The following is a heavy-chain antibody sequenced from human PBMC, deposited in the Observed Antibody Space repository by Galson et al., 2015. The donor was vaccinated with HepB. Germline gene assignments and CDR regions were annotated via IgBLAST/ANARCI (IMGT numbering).Heavy chain of an antibody. Sequence: SVKVSCKASGGTFSSYAISWVRQAPGQGLEWMGGIIPIFGTANYAQKFQGRVTITADESTSTAYMELSSLRSEDTAVYYCARSIGKYQLLSGFDPWGQGTLVTVSS. V-gene: IGHV1-69*13. CDR3: ARSIGKYQLLSGFDP. D-gene: IGHD2-2*01. CDR2: IIPIFGTA. J-gene: IGHJ5*02. CDR1: GGTFSSYA.